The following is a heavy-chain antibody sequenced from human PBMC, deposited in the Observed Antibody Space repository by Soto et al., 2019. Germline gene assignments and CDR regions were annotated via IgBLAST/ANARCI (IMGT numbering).Heavy chain of an antibody. V-gene: IGHV3-9*01. CDR1: GFTFDDYA. CDR3: AKDHCSSTSCYSNAFDI. J-gene: IGHJ3*02. Sequence: GGSLRLSCAASGFTFDDYAMHWVRQAPGKGLEWVSGISWNSGSIGYADSVKGRFTISRDNAKNSLYLQMNSLRAEDTALYYCAKDHCSSTSCYSNAFDIWGQGTMVTVSS. CDR2: ISWNSGSI. D-gene: IGHD2-2*01.